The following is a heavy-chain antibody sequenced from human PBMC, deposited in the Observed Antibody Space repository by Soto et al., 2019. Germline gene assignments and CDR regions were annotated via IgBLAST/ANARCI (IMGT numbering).Heavy chain of an antibody. V-gene: IGHV3-23*01. CDR3: AKDLSLAYDFWSGYYTEAFDY. CDR1: GFTFSSYA. CDR2: ISGSGGST. Sequence: PGGSLRLSCAASGFTFSSYAMSWVRQAPGKGLEWVSAISGSGGSTYYADSVKGRFTISRDNSKNTLYLQMNSLRAEDTAVYYCAKDLSLAYDFWSGYYTEAFDYWGQGTLVTVSS. D-gene: IGHD3-3*01. J-gene: IGHJ4*02.